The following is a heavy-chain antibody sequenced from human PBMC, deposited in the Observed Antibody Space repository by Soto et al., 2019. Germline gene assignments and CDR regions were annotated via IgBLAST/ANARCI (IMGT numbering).Heavy chain of an antibody. V-gene: IGHV4-4*02. D-gene: IGHD6-19*01. Sequence: PSETLSLTCAVSGGSISSSNWWSWVRQPPGKGPEWIGEIYHSGSTNYNPSLKSRVTISVDKSKNQFSLKLSSVTAADTAVYYCATVQGYSSGWGEYYYYGMDVWGQGTTVTVSS. J-gene: IGHJ6*02. CDR3: ATVQGYSSGWGEYYYYGMDV. CDR2: IYHSGST. CDR1: GGSISSSNW.